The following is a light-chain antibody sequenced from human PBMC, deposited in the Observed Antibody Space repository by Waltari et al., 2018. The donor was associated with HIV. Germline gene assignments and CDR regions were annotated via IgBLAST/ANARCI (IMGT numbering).Light chain of an antibody. J-gene: IGLJ3*02. CDR3: QLWDSNSDHRV. CDR2: DDD. V-gene: IGLV3-21*01. Sequence: SYELTQTPSVSVATGETAKITCGGNNSATRSVHWYQQKPGQAPVLVIYDDDDRPSGIPERLSGSNSGNTATLTINRVEDGDEADYYCQLWDSNSDHRVFGGGTKLTVL. CDR1: NSATRS.